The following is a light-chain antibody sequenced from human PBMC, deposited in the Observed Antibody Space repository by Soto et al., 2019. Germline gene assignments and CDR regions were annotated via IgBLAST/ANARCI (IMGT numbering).Light chain of an antibody. Sequence: TGLTQSPATLSLSPGERASLSCRASQSFSINLAWYQQKPGQAPRLLIYGASNRAPGIPARLSCSGSGTEFPLTLNSLPSEDFAVYYCQEYYNWHPEGTFGQGTKVDIK. V-gene: IGKV3-15*01. CDR2: GAS. J-gene: IGKJ1*01. CDR3: QEYYNWHPEGT. CDR1: QSFSIN.